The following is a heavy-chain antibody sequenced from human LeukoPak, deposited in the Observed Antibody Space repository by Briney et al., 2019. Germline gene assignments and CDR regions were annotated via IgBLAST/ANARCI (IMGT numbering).Heavy chain of an antibody. V-gene: IGHV3-74*01. CDR2: INSDGSST. CDR1: GFTLSSYW. D-gene: IGHD1-26*01. J-gene: IGHJ4*02. CDR3: AREVSGSSYFDY. Sequence: GGSLRLSCGASGFTLSSYWMHWVRHTPGKGLVWVSRINSDGSSTSYADSVKGRFTISRDNAKNTLYLQMNSLRAEDTAVYYCAREVSGSSYFDYWGQGTLVTVSS.